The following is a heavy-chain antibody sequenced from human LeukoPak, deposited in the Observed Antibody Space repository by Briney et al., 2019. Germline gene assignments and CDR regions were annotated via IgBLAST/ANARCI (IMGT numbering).Heavy chain of an antibody. V-gene: IGHV1-46*03. CDR2: INPSGGST. Sequence: ASVKVSCKASGYTFTSYYMHWVRQAPGQGLEWMGIINPSGGSTSYAQKFQGRVTMTRDTSTSTVYMELSSLRSEDTAVYYCARAARPPTGHNWFDPWGQGTLVTVSS. CDR3: ARAARPPTGHNWFDP. J-gene: IGHJ5*02. D-gene: IGHD4-17*01. CDR1: GYTFTSYY.